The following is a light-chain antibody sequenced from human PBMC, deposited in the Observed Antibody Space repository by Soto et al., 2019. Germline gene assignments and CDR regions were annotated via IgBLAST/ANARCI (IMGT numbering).Light chain of an antibody. Sequence: QLVLTQPPSASGTPGQRVTISCSGSSSNIGSNIVNWYQQLPGTAPTLLIYSHNQRPSGVPDRFSGSKSGTSASLAISGLQSEDEADYYCAAWDGSLNGWVFGGGTKLTVL. CDR3: AAWDGSLNGWV. CDR1: SSNIGSNI. V-gene: IGLV1-44*01. J-gene: IGLJ3*02. CDR2: SHN.